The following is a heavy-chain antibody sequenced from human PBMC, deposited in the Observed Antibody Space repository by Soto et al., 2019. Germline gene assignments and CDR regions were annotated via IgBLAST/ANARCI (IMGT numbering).Heavy chain of an antibody. CDR3: ARDLKNVDTAKVQTKYYYSYGMDV. J-gene: IGHJ6*02. CDR2: INAGNGNT. V-gene: IGHV1-3*01. D-gene: IGHD5-18*01. CDR1: GYTFTSYA. Sequence: QVQLVQSGAEVKKPGASVKVSCKASGYTFTSYAMHWVRQAPGQRLEWMGWINAGNGNTKDSQKFQGRVTMTRDTSASTAYMELSSLRSEDTAVYYCARDLKNVDTAKVQTKYYYSYGMDVWGQGTTVTVSS.